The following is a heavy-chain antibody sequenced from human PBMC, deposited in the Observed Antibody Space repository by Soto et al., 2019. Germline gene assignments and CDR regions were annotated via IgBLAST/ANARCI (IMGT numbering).Heavy chain of an antibody. D-gene: IGHD1-26*01. Sequence: QVQLVQSGAEVKKPGSSVKVSCKASGGTFSSYAISWVRQAPGQGLEWMGGIIPIFGTANYAQKFQGRVTITADESTSTAQMELSSLRSEDTAVYYCAGRIVGEPGGAFDIWGQGTMVTVSS. CDR3: AGRIVGEPGGAFDI. CDR1: GGTFSSYA. CDR2: IIPIFGTA. J-gene: IGHJ3*02. V-gene: IGHV1-69*12.